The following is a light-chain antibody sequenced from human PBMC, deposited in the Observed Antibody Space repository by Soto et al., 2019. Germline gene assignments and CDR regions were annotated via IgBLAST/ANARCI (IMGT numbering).Light chain of an antibody. Sequence: EIVMTQSPATLSVSPGERATLSCRASQSVSSNLAWYQQKPGQAPKLLIYGASTRATGIPARFSGSGSGTEFTLTISGLQSEDLAVYYCQQYNNWLTFGGGTKVEIK. CDR3: QQYNNWLT. CDR2: GAS. J-gene: IGKJ4*01. CDR1: QSVSSN. V-gene: IGKV3-15*01.